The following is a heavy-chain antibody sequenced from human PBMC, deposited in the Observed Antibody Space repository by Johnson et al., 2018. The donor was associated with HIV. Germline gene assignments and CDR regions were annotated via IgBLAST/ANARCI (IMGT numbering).Heavy chain of an antibody. D-gene: IGHD3-22*01. V-gene: IGHV3-33*03. CDR3: AKDRYYDSSGPDAFDI. CDR2: TWFDGSKK. Sequence: QVQLVESGGGVVQPGRSLRLSCAASGFTFSNYGIHWVRQAPGKGLEWVASTWFDGSKKYYSDSVRGRFIISRDNSKNTLYLQMNSLRAEDTAVYYCAKDRYYDSSGPDAFDIWGQGTMVTVSS. CDR1: GFTFSNYG. J-gene: IGHJ3*02.